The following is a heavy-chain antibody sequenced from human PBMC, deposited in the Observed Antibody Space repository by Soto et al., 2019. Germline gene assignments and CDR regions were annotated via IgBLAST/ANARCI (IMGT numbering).Heavy chain of an antibody. CDR1: GGTFSSYT. V-gene: IGHV1-69*04. Sequence: SVKVSCKASGGTFSSYTISWVRQAPGQGLEWMGRIIPILGIANYAQKFQGRVTITADKSTSTAYMELSSLRSEDTAVYYCARDLSSIAAATRVGPHDAFDIWGQGTMVTVSS. CDR2: IIPILGIA. D-gene: IGHD6-13*01. J-gene: IGHJ3*02. CDR3: ARDLSSIAAATRVGPHDAFDI.